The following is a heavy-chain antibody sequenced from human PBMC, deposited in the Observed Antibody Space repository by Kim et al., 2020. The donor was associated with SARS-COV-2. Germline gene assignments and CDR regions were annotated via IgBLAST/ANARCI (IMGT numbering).Heavy chain of an antibody. CDR3: ASDIIGGNGAFDV. V-gene: IGHV3-30*01. J-gene: IGHJ3*01. Sequence: YLNAEKGRFNISRDNTRNTPYLQMNRLKPEDTAVYYCASDIIGGNGAFDVWGQGTMVAVSS.